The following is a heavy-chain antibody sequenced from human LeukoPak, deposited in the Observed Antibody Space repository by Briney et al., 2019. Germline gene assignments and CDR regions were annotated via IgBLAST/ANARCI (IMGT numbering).Heavy chain of an antibody. CDR1: GFIFNNYW. J-gene: IGHJ4*02. CDR3: ATSAAAAGSD. CDR2: INQDGSAK. V-gene: IGHV3-7*03. D-gene: IGHD6-13*01. Sequence: PGGSLRLSCAASGFIFNNYWMSWVRQAPGKGLEWVANINQDGSAKYYVDSVKGRFTISRDNAQNSLYLQVNSLRAEDTAVYYCATSAAAAGSDWGQGTLVTVSS.